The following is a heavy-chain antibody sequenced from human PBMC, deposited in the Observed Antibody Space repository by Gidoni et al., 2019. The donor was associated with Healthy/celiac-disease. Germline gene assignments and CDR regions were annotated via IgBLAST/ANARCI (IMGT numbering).Heavy chain of an antibody. Sequence: EVQLLESGGGLVQPGRSLSLSCAASGFTVSSNYMSWVRQAPGKGLEWVSVIYSGGSTYYAEAVKGRFTISRDNSKNTLYLQMNSLRAEDTAVYYCASALITMVRGVIDAFDIWGQGTMVTVSS. J-gene: IGHJ3*02. D-gene: IGHD3-10*01. CDR3: ASALITMVRGVIDAFDI. CDR2: IYSGGST. V-gene: IGHV3-66*01. CDR1: GFTVSSNY.